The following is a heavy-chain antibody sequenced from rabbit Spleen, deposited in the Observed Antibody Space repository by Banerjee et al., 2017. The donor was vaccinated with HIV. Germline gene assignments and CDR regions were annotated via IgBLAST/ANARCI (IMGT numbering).Heavy chain of an antibody. Sequence: QSLEESGGDLVKPGASLTLTCTASGFSFSSSYYMCWVRQAPGKGLEWIACIYAGSSGSTYYASWAKGRFTISKTSSTTVTLQMTSLTAADTATYFCARDYTYGYAGYAYALNLWGQGTLVTVS. J-gene: IGHJ4*01. CDR2: IYAGSSGST. D-gene: IGHD6-1*01. CDR3: ARDYTYGYAGYAYALNL. V-gene: IGHV1S40*01. CDR1: GFSFSSSYY.